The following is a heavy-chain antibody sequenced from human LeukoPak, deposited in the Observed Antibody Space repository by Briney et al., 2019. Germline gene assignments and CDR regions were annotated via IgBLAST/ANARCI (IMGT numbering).Heavy chain of an antibody. J-gene: IGHJ1*01. CDR2: ISSSSSYI. CDR1: GFTFSSYE. D-gene: IGHD2-15*01. Sequence: GGSLRLSCAASGFTFSSYEMNWVRQAPGKGLEWVSSISSSSSYIYYADSVKGRFTISGDNSKNTVYLQMNSLRAEDTAIYFCAKDRRLAATTLEHWGQGTLVTVSS. CDR3: AKDRRLAATTLEH. V-gene: IGHV3-21*04.